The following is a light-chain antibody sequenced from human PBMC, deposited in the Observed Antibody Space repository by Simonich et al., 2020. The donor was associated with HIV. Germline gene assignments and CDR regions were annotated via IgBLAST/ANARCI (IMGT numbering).Light chain of an antibody. CDR3: QQSYSTPFT. CDR2: AAS. J-gene: IGKJ3*01. V-gene: IGKV1-39*01. Sequence: DIQMTQSPSSLSASVGDRVTITCRASQGISNSLAWYQQKPGKAPKLLIYAASSSQSGVPSRVSGSGSGTDFTLTISSLQPEDFATYYCQQSYSTPFTFGPGTKVDIK. CDR1: QGISNS.